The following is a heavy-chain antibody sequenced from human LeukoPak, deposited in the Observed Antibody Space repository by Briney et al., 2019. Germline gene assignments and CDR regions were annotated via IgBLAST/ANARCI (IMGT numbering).Heavy chain of an antibody. CDR2: ISGSGGST. Sequence: GGSLRLSCAASGFTFSSYAMSWVRQAPGKGLEWVSPISGSGGSTYYADSVKGRFTISRDNSKNTLYLQMNSLRAEDTAVYYCAGTGYSSSFYYYYMDVWGKGTTVTVSS. D-gene: IGHD6-6*01. J-gene: IGHJ6*03. V-gene: IGHV3-23*01. CDR3: AGTGYSSSFYYYYMDV. CDR1: GFTFSSYA.